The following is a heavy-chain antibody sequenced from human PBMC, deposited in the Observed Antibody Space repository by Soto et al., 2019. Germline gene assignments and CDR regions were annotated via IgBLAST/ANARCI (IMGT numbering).Heavy chain of an antibody. V-gene: IGHV1-69*13. J-gene: IGHJ3*02. CDR2: IIPIFGTA. D-gene: IGHD3-22*01. CDR1: GGTFSSYA. Sequence: GASVKVSCKASGGTFSSYAISWVRQAPGQALEWMGGIIPIFGTANYAQKFQGRVTITADESTSTAYMELSSLRSEDTAVYYCARPERYYYDSSGYYDAFDIWGQGTMVTVSS. CDR3: ARPERYYYDSSGYYDAFDI.